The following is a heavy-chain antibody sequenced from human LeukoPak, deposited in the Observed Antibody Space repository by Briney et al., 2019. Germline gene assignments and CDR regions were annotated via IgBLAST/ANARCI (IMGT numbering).Heavy chain of an antibody. D-gene: IGHD3-3*01. J-gene: IGHJ4*02. Sequence: ASVKVSCKASGYTFTDYYMHWVRQAPGQGLEWMGWIDPDGGGTNYAQMFQGRVTMTRDTSISTAYMELSSLRSDDTAIYYCARVSGRSGPFEYWGLGTLVTVSS. CDR1: GYTFTDYY. CDR3: ARVSGRSGPFEY. V-gene: IGHV1-2*02. CDR2: IDPDGGGT.